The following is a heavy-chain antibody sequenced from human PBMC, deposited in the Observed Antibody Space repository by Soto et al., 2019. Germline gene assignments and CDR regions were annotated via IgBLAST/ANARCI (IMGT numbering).Heavy chain of an antibody. CDR3: ATLEDVGYCSGGSCYGFDY. CDR1: GGSISSSSYY. J-gene: IGHJ4*02. V-gene: IGHV4-39*01. Sequence: QLQLQESGPGLVKPSETLSLTCTVSGGSISSSSYYWGWIRQPPGKGLEWIGSIYYSGSTYYNPSLMIRVSITVDTCQNQFSLKLGSVTAADTAVYYCATLEDVGYCSGGSCYGFDYWGQGTLVTVSS. CDR2: IYYSGST. D-gene: IGHD2-15*01.